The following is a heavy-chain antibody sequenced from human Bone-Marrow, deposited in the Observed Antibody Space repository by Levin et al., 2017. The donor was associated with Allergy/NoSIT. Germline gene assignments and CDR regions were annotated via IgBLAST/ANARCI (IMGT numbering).Heavy chain of an antibody. J-gene: IGHJ4*02. CDR1: GFTFGDYA. Sequence: GGSLRLSCIGSGFTFGDYAMNWFRQAPGKGLEWVGFIRSKAYGGTTEYAASVKGRFIISRDDSRSIAYLQMNNLKPDDTAVYYCSRARMGGFQLIFRLADYWGQGTLVTVFS. V-gene: IGHV3-49*03. CDR3: SRARMGGFQLIFRLADY. CDR2: IRSKAYGGTT. D-gene: IGHD2-2*01.